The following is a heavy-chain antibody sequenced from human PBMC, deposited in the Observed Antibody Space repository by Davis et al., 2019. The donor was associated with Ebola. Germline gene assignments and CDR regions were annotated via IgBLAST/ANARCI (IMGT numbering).Heavy chain of an antibody. CDR2: INHSGST. Sequence: SETLSLTCAVYGGSFSGYYWSWIRQPPGKGLEWLGEINHSGSTNYNPSLKSRVTISVDTSKNQFSLKLSSVTAADTAVYYCARVRGYSYIDYWGQGTLVTVSS. V-gene: IGHV4-34*01. D-gene: IGHD5-18*01. J-gene: IGHJ4*02. CDR1: GGSFSGYY. CDR3: ARVRGYSYIDY.